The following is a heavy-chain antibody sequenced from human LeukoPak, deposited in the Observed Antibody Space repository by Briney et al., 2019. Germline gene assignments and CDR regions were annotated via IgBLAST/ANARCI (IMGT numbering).Heavy chain of an antibody. D-gene: IGHD5-18*01. CDR3: ARAGYSYGTGYYFDY. CDR2: IYYTGAT. V-gene: IGHV4-59*01. CDR1: GGSISSYY. J-gene: IGHJ4*02. Sequence: PSETLSLTCTVSGGSISSYYWSWIRLPPGKGLVWIGYIYYTGATYYNPSLKSRVTISLDTSKNQFSLKLSSVTAADAAVYYCARAGYSYGTGYYFDYWGQGALVTVSS.